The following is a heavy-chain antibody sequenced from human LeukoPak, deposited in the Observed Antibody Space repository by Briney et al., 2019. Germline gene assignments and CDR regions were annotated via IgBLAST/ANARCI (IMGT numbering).Heavy chain of an antibody. CDR2: INSDGSST. V-gene: IGHV3-74*01. CDR3: ARVGRELTIDY. CDR1: GFTFSSYV. Sequence: GGSLRLSCAASGFTFSSYVMNWVRQAPGKGLVWVSRINSDGSSTSYADSVKGRFTTSRDNAKNTLYLQMNSLRAEDTAVYYCARVGRELTIDYWGQGTLVTVSS. D-gene: IGHD1-26*01. J-gene: IGHJ4*02.